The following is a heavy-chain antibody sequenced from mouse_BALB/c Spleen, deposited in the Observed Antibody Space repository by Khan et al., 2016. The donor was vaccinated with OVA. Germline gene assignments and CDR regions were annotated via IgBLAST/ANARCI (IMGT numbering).Heavy chain of an antibody. CDR1: GYTFTNFG. D-gene: IGHD2-4*01. Sequence: QIQLVQSGPELKKPGETVKISCKASGYTFTNFGMNWVKQAPGKALKWMGWINTSTGEPTYADDFKGRFAFSLETSASTAYLQINNLKNEDMATXTCSRGRNYDGSGFAYWGQGTLVTVSA. V-gene: IGHV9-1*02. CDR2: INTSTGEP. CDR3: SRGRNYDGSGFAY. J-gene: IGHJ3*01.